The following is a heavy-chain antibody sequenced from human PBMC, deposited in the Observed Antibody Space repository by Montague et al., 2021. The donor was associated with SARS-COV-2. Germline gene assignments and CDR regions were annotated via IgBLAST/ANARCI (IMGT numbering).Heavy chain of an antibody. CDR2: IDWDDDK. D-gene: IGHD3-9*01. CDR1: GFPLSTSGMC. J-gene: IGHJ6*02. Sequence: PALVTPTQTLTLTCTFSGFPLSTSGMCVSWIRQPPGKALEWLALIDWDDDKYYSTSLKTRLTISKDTSKDQVVLTMTNMDPVDTATYYCARMVTIFSLGGYYYYYGMDVWGQGTTVTVSS. CDR3: ARMVTIFSLGGYYYYYGMDV. V-gene: IGHV2-70*01.